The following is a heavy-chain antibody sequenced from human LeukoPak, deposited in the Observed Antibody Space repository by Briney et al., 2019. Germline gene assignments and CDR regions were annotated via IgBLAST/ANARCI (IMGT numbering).Heavy chain of an antibody. V-gene: IGHV4-39*01. CDR3: ARVGEWFGELLCGTTFDY. D-gene: IGHD3-10*01. CDR2: IYYSEST. CDR1: GGSISSSSYY. Sequence: SETLSLTCTVSGGSISSSSYYWGWIRQPPGKGLEWIVSIYYSESTYYNPSLKSRVTISVDTSKNQFSLKLSSVTAADTAVYYCARVGEWFGELLCGTTFDYLGRGTLVTVSS. J-gene: IGHJ4*02.